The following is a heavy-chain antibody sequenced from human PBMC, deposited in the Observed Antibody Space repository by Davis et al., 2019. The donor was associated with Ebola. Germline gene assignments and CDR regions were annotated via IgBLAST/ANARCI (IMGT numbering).Heavy chain of an antibody. CDR1: GFSFSNSP. CDR3: ASQKIAVAGRGAFDI. CDR2: ISYDGSNK. Sequence: GESLKISCSASGFSFSNSPMHWVRQAPGKGLEWVAVISYDGSNKYYADSVKGRFTISRDNSKNTLYLQMNSLRAEDTAVYYCASQKIAVAGRGAFDIWGQGTMVTVSS. D-gene: IGHD6-19*01. V-gene: IGHV3-30-3*01. J-gene: IGHJ3*02.